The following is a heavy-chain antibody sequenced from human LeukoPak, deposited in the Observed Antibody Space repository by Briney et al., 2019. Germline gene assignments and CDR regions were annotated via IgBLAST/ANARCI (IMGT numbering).Heavy chain of an antibody. CDR3: ARGGTYCSGGSCYSAHFDY. V-gene: IGHV4-59*01. J-gene: IGHJ4*02. Sequence: PSETLSLTCTVSGGSISTYHWSWIRQPAGKGLEWIGYIYYSGSTNYNPSLKSRVTISVDTSKNQFSLKLSSVTAADTAVYYCARGGTYCSGGSCYSAHFDYWGQGTLVTVSS. CDR2: IYYSGST. D-gene: IGHD2-15*01. CDR1: GGSISTYH.